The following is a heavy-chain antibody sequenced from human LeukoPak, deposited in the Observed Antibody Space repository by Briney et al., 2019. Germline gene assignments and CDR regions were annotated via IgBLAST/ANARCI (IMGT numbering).Heavy chain of an antibody. D-gene: IGHD3-3*01. Sequence: SGGSLRLSCAASGFTFSSYSMNWVRQAPGKGLEWVSSISSSSSYIYYADSVKGRFTISRDNAKNSLYLQMNSLRAEDTAVYYCARDFGLSHYDFWSGYYLPDYWGQGTLVTVSS. CDR3: ARDFGLSHYDFWSGYYLPDY. CDR2: ISSSSSYI. J-gene: IGHJ4*02. V-gene: IGHV3-21*01. CDR1: GFTFSSYS.